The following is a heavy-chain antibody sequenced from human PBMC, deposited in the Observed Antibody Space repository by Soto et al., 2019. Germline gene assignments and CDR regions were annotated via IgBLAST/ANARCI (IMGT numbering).Heavy chain of an antibody. Sequence: GASVKVSCKASGYTLTELSMHWVRQAPGKGLEWMGGFDPEDGETIYAQKFQGRVTMTEDTSTDTAYMELSSLRSEDTAVYYCATEGTYYDILTGPNWFDPWGQGTLVTVSS. CDR3: ATEGTYYDILTGPNWFDP. J-gene: IGHJ5*02. D-gene: IGHD3-9*01. CDR1: GYTLTELS. V-gene: IGHV1-24*01. CDR2: FDPEDGET.